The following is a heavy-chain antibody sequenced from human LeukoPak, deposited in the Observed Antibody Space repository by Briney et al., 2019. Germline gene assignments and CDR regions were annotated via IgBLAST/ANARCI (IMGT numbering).Heavy chain of an antibody. Sequence: ASVKVSCKASGYTFTGYYMHWVRQAPGQGLEWMGWINPNSGGTNYAQKFQGRVTMTRDTSICTAYMELSRLRSDDTAVYYCARRDLVAAAGSDYWGQGTLVTVSS. J-gene: IGHJ4*02. CDR3: ARRDLVAAAGSDY. D-gene: IGHD6-13*01. CDR1: GYTFTGYY. V-gene: IGHV1-2*02. CDR2: INPNSGGT.